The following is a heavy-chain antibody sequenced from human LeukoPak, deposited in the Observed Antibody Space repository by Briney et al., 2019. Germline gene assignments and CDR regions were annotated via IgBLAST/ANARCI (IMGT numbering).Heavy chain of an antibody. Sequence: SVKVSCKASGGTFSSYAISWVRQAPGQGLEWMGGIIPIFGTANYAQKFQGRVTITADKSTSAAYMELSSLRSEDTAVYYCARDVMVRGHNWFDPWGQGTLVTVSS. D-gene: IGHD3-10*01. CDR1: GGTFSSYA. V-gene: IGHV1-69*06. J-gene: IGHJ5*02. CDR2: IIPIFGTA. CDR3: ARDVMVRGHNWFDP.